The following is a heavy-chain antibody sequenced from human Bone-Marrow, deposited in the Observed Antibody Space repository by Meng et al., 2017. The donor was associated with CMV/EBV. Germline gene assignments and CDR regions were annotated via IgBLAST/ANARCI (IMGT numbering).Heavy chain of an antibody. V-gene: IGHV1-69*04. CDR2: IIPILGIA. D-gene: IGHD2-15*01. Sequence: SVKVSCKASGGTFSSYTISWVRQAPGQGLEWMGRIIPILGIANYAQKFQGRVTITADKSTSTAYMELSSLRSEDTAVYYCARDCSGGSCNSPNWGQGTLVTVSS. CDR1: GGTFSSYT. J-gene: IGHJ4*02. CDR3: ARDCSGGSCNSPN.